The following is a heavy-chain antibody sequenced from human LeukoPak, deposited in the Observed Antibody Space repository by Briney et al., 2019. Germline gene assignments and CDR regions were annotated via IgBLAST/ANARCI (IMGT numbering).Heavy chain of an antibody. D-gene: IGHD4-23*01. V-gene: IGHV1-2*02. CDR3: ARGPTTVVTPDLDY. CDR1: GYTFTGYY. CDR2: INPNSGGT. Sequence: GASVKVSCKASGYTFTGYYMHWVRQAPGQGFEWMGWINPNSGGTNYAQKFQGRVTMTRDTSISTAYMELSRLRSDDTAVYYCARGPTTVVTPDLDYWGLGTLVTVSS. J-gene: IGHJ4*02.